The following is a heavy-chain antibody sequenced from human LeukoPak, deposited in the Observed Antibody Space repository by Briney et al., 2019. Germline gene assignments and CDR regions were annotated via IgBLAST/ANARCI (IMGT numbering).Heavy chain of an antibody. CDR3: ARDRGAVRTPSNWFQL. CDR1: GFTFSSYR. CDR2: ISSSSTYI. D-gene: IGHD4-17*01. V-gene: IGHV3-21*01. J-gene: IGHJ5*02. Sequence: VGSLCPSPAASGFTFSSYRDNWVRQAPGRGLEWVSSISSSSTYIYYADSVKGRFTISRDNAKNSLYLQMNSLRAEDTAVYYCARDRGAVRTPSNWFQLWAQGTLVTVSS.